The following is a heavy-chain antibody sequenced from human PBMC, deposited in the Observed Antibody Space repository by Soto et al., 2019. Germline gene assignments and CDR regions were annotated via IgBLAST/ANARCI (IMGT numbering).Heavy chain of an antibody. CDR1: GGSISSGDHY. V-gene: IGHV4-30-4*01. CDR2: IYYSGST. D-gene: IGHD3-16*01. J-gene: IGHJ5*02. Sequence: SETLSLTCTVSGGSISSGDHYWSWIRQPPGKGLEWIGYIYYSGSTYYNPSLKSRVTISVDTSKNQFSLKLSSVTAADTAVYYCAREAMITFGEFDPWGQGTPVTVSS. CDR3: AREAMITFGEFDP.